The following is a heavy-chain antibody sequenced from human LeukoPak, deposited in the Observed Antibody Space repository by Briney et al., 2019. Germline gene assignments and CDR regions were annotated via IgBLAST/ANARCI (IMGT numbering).Heavy chain of an antibody. CDR1: GGSFSGYY. Sequence: SETLSLTCAVYGGSFSGYYWSWIRQPPGKGLEWNGEINHSGSTNYNPSLKSRVTISVDTSKNQFSLKLSSVTAADTAVYYCARGLGLFYYWGQGTLVTVSS. J-gene: IGHJ4*02. CDR2: INHSGST. V-gene: IGHV4-34*01. D-gene: IGHD3-10*01. CDR3: ARGLGLFYY.